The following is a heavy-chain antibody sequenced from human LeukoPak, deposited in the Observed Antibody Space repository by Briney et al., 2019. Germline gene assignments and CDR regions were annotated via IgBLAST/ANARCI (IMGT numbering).Heavy chain of an antibody. CDR2: INPNSGGT. D-gene: IGHD3-16*01. CDR1: GYTFTGYY. J-gene: IGHJ6*03. Sequence: GASVKVSCKASGYTFTGYYMHWVRQAPGQGLEWMGWINPNSGGTNYAQKFQGRVTMTRDTSISTAYMELSRLRSDDTAVYYCARVGGALYYYYYMDVWGKGTTVTVSS. V-gene: IGHV1-2*02. CDR3: ARVGGALYYYYYMDV.